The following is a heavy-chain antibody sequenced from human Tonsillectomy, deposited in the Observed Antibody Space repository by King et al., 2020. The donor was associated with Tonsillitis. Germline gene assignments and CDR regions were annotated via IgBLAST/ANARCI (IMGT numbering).Heavy chain of an antibody. CDR1: GFTFSSYA. Sequence: VQLVESGGGLVQPGGSLRLSCAASGFTFSSYAMSWVRQAPGKGLEWVSGISGRADGTYYADYVKGRVTLYRDNSKNTLDLQMNSLRAEDTAVYYCAKESVTSTSNAFDIWGQGTMVTVSS. J-gene: IGHJ3*02. CDR3: AKESVTSTSNAFDI. V-gene: IGHV3-23*04. D-gene: IGHD1-1*01. CDR2: ISGRADGT.